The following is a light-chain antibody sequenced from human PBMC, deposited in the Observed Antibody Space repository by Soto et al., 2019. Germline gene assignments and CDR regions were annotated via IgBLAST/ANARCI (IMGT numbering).Light chain of an antibody. V-gene: IGKV4-1*01. CDR2: WAS. CDR1: QSVLYNNKND. J-gene: IGKJ5*01. Sequence: DIVMSQSPDSLAVSLGETATINCKSSQSVLYNNKNDLAWYQQKPGQPPKLLIYWASTRESGVPDRFSGSGSGADFTLTITSLQAEDVAVYYCQQYYSTPITFGQGTRLEIK. CDR3: QQYYSTPIT.